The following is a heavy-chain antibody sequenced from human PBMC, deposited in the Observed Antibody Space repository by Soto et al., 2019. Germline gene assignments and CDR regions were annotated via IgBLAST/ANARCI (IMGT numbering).Heavy chain of an antibody. D-gene: IGHD3-10*01. J-gene: IGHJ4*02. CDR3: AKEWFGELLDY. CDR2: ISYDGSNK. Sequence: QVQLVESGGGVVQPGRSLRLSCTASGFTFSSYGMHWVRQAPGKGLEWVAVISYDGSNKYYADSVKGRFTISRDNSKNTLYLQMNSLRAEDTAVYYCAKEWFGELLDYWGQGTLVTVSS. V-gene: IGHV3-30*18. CDR1: GFTFSSYG.